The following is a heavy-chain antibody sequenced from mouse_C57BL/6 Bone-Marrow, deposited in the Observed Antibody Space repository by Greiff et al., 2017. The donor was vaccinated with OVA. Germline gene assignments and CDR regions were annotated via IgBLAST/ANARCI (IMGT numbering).Heavy chain of an antibody. CDR3: TRGYSNYYAMDY. Sequence: QVQLKESGAELVRPGASVTLSCKASGYTFTDSEMHWVKQTPVHGLEWIGALDPETGGTAYNQKFKGKAILTADKSSSTAYMARLSLTSEDSDVYYCTRGYSNYYAMDYWGQGTSVTVSS. J-gene: IGHJ4*01. CDR1: GYTFTDSE. CDR2: LDPETGGT. V-gene: IGHV1-15*01. D-gene: IGHD2-5*01.